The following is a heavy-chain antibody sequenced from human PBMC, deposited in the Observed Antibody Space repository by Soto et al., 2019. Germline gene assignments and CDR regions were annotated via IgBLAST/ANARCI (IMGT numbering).Heavy chain of an antibody. J-gene: IGHJ6*02. D-gene: IGHD6-19*01. CDR1: GFTFSSYA. Sequence: EVQLLESGGGLVQPGGSLRLSCAASGFTFSSYAVSWVRQAPGKGLEWVSGLSGGGGSTYYADSVRGRFTISRYNSKNTLYLQMNSLRAEDTAVYYCAKGSAVAGTSLYYYYGLDVWGQGTTVTVSS. V-gene: IGHV3-23*01. CDR2: LSGGGGST. CDR3: AKGSAVAGTSLYYYYGLDV.